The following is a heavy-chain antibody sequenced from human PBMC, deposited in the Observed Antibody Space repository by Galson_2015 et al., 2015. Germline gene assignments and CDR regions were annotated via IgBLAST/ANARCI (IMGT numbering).Heavy chain of an antibody. Sequence: SLRLSCAASGFPFSSYTMNWVRQAPGKGLQWVSSISGRSTFIFYSDSVKGRFTISRDNAKNSLSLQMNSLRVDDTAVYYCTRHLRIGTGSTGFGGQGTLVTASS. CDR2: ISGRSTFI. CDR3: TRHLRIGTGSTGF. D-gene: IGHD1-1*01. CDR1: GFPFSSYT. V-gene: IGHV3-21*01. J-gene: IGHJ4*02.